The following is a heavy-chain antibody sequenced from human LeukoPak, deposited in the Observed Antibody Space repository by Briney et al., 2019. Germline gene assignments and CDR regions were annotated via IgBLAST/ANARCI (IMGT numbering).Heavy chain of an antibody. J-gene: IGHJ4*02. CDR3: ASVLLRLLDY. D-gene: IGHD4-17*01. CDR1: GYSISSGYY. V-gene: IGHV4-38-2*01. Sequence: SSETLSLTCAVSGYSISSGYYWGWIRQPPGKGLEWIGSIYHSGSTYYNPSLKSRATISVDTSKNQFSLKLSSVTAADTAVYYCASVLLRLLDYWGQGTLVTVSS. CDR2: IYHSGST.